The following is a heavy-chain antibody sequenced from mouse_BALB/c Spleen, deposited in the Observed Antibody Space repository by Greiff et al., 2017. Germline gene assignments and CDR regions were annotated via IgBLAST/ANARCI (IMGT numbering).Heavy chain of an antibody. J-gene: IGHJ4*01. D-gene: IGHD2-3*01. CDR2: ISYSGST. CDR3: ARWDDGSYYYAMDY. CDR1: GDSITSGY. Sequence: DVQLQESGPSLVKPSQTLSLTCSVTGDSITSGYWNWIRKFPGNKLEYMGYISYSGSTYYNPSLKSRISITRDTSKNQYYLQLNSVTTEDTATYYCARWDDGSYYYAMDYWGQGTSVTVSS. V-gene: IGHV3-8*02.